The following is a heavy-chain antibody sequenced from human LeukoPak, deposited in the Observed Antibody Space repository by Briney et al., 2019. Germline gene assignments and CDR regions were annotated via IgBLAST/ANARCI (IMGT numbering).Heavy chain of an antibody. V-gene: IGHV3-23*01. CDR1: GFTFSSYA. Sequence: GGSLRLSCAASGFTFSSYAMSWVRQAPGKGLEWVSAISGSGGSTYYADSVKGRFTISRDNSKNTLYLQMNSLRAEDTAVYYCAADCSSTSCLPFDYWGQGTLVTVSS. CDR2: ISGSGGST. J-gene: IGHJ4*02. D-gene: IGHD2-2*01. CDR3: AADCSSTSCLPFDY.